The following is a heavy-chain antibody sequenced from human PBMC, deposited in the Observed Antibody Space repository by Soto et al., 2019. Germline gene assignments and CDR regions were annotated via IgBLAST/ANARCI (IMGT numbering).Heavy chain of an antibody. J-gene: IGHJ4*02. CDR3: ARDRAGYYSHFVY. V-gene: IGHV1-69*13. D-gene: IGHD2-15*01. CDR1: RGTFTNYA. Sequence: SVKVSCKALRGTFTNYAFSWVRQAPGQGLEWMGGIMPFFGSGNYAQKFQGRINITADESTSSVYLELTSLRSEDTAVYYCARDRAGYYSHFVYWGQRTLVAVCS. CDR2: IMPFFGSG.